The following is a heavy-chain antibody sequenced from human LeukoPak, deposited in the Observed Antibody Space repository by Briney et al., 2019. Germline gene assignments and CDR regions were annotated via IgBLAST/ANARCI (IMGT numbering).Heavy chain of an antibody. J-gene: IGHJ4*02. D-gene: IGHD3-22*01. V-gene: IGHV3-23*01. CDR3: AKDSYDSSGSRYDY. CDR1: AFTFRDSA. Sequence: GGSLRLSCAGSAFTFRDSAMSWVRQAPGKGLEWISAISDRGDRTWDADSVKGRVTISRDNYKNTLFLQMNSLRAEDTAIYYCAKDSYDSSGSRYDYWGQGTLVTVSS. CDR2: ISDRGDRT.